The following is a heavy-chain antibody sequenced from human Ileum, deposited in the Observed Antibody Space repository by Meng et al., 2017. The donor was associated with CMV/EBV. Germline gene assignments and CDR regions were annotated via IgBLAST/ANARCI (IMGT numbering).Heavy chain of an antibody. V-gene: IGHV4-34*01. CDR2: HHPIAVT. CDR3: ARGLDNHKCCVP. D-gene: IGHD2-2*03. Sequence: QGQQQHRLAGLFKPSQTLSPTRTLYVGYFIHSYLTVIRTPPGKALEWIGEHHPIAVTNYNRSLESRGTISGDMSSTHFSLKLTSITATDTAVYSCARGLDNHKCCVPWGQGTLVTVSS. CDR1: VGYFIHSY. J-gene: IGHJ5*02.